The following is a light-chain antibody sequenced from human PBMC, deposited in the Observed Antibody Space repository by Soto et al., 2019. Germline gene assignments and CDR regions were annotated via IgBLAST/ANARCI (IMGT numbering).Light chain of an antibody. V-gene: IGLV1-44*01. Sequence: QSVVTKPHSESGAPGGKQTIACSGVSSNIGSNTVNWYQQLPGTAPKLLIYSNNQRPSGVPDRFSGSKSGTSASLAIRGLQSEDEADYYCAAWDDSLNGYVFGTGTKVTV. J-gene: IGLJ1*01. CDR2: SNN. CDR3: AAWDDSLNGYV. CDR1: SSNIGSNT.